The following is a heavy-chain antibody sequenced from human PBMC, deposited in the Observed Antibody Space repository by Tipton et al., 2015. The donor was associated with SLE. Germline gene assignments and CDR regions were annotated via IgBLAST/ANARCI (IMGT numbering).Heavy chain of an antibody. V-gene: IGHV4-34*01. D-gene: IGHD1-14*01. CDR2: INHSGST. J-gene: IGHJ4*02. CDR3: ARGHADHRA. CDR1: GGSFSGYY. Sequence: TLSLTCAVYGGSFSGYYWSWIRQPPGKGLEWIGEINHSGSTNYNPSLKSRVTISVDTSKNQFSLKLSSVTAADTAVYYCARGHADHRAWGQGTLVTVSS.